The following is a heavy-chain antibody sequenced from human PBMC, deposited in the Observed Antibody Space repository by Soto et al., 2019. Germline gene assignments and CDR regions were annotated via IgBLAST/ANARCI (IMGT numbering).Heavy chain of an antibody. J-gene: IGHJ4*02. CDR2: INHSGST. V-gene: IGHV4-34*01. CDR1: GGSFSGYY. Sequence: QVQLQQWGAGLLKPSETLSLTCAVYGGSFSGYYWSWIRQPPGKGLEWIGEINHSGSTNYNPSLKSRATISVDTSKNQFSLKLSSVTAADTAVYYCASGWGRIFDYWGQGTLVTVSS. CDR3: ASGWGRIFDY. D-gene: IGHD7-27*01.